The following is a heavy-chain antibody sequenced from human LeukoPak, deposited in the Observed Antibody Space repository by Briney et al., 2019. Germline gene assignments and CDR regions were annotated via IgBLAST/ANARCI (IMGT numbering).Heavy chain of an antibody. Sequence: KPGGSLRLSCAASGFTFSSYSMNWVRQAPGKGLEWVSSISSSSYIYYADSVKGRFTISRDNARNSLYLQMNSLRAEDTAVYYCARGPGPTTYNYWGQGTLVTVSS. D-gene: IGHD4-17*01. J-gene: IGHJ4*02. CDR3: ARGPGPTTYNY. V-gene: IGHV3-21*01. CDR1: GFTFSSYS. CDR2: ISSSSYI.